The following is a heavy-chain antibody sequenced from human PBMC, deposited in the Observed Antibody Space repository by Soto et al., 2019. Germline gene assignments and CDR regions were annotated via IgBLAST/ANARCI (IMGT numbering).Heavy chain of an antibody. D-gene: IGHD1-26*01. V-gene: IGHV4-59*01. CDR1: SGSIGTYF. CDR2: IYYSGTT. J-gene: IGHJ3*02. Sequence: SETLSLSCTVSSGSIGTYFWSWIRQPPGKGLEWIGYIYYSGTTNYNPSLKSRVTIFLDTSKNQFSLRLSSVTAADTAVYYCARGRGGTYDAFDIWGQGTLVTVSS. CDR3: ARGRGGTYDAFDI.